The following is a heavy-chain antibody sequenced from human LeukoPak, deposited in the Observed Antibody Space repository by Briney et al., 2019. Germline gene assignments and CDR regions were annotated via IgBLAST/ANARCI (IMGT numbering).Heavy chain of an antibody. CDR2: IKEDGSDK. Sequence: TGGSLRLSCAASGFTFSSYAMSWVRQAPGKGLEWVASIKEDGSDKYYVESVKGRFTISRENARNSLYLQMNSLRAEDTAVYYCARVLWFGGIYYFDYWGQGTLVTVSS. CDR3: ARVLWFGGIYYFDY. D-gene: IGHD3-10*01. V-gene: IGHV3-7*04. J-gene: IGHJ4*02. CDR1: GFTFSSYA.